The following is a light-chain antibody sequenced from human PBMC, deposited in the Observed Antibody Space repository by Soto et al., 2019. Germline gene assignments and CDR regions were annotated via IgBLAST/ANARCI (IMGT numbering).Light chain of an antibody. J-gene: IGKJ2*01. CDR1: QSVSSSY. Sequence: EIVLTQSPGTLSLSPGERVTLSCRASQSVSSSYLAWYQQKPGQAPRLLIYGASSRATGIPDRFSGSGSGTDFTLTISRLEPEDFAVYYCQQFGSSPLYTFGHGTQLESK. CDR3: QQFGSSPLYT. V-gene: IGKV3-20*01. CDR2: GAS.